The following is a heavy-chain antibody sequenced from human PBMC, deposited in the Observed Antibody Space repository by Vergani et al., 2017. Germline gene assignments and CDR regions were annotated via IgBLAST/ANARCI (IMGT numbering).Heavy chain of an antibody. CDR1: GGSFSGYY. J-gene: IGHJ4*02. D-gene: IGHD3-10*01. CDR2: INHSEST. V-gene: IGHV4-34*01. CDR3: ARYYNVXSAMVTLAQGYIDC. Sequence: QVQLQQWGAGLLKPSETLSLTCAVYGGSFSGYYWSWIRQPPGKGLEWIGEINHSESTNYNPSLKSPVTISVETSKNQFSLTLSSVTAPDTAVYYCARYYNVXSAMVTLAQGYIDCGREGSLVTVSA.